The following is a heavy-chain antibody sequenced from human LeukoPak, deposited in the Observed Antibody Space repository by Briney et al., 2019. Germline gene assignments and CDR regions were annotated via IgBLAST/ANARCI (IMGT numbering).Heavy chain of an antibody. CDR3: TTAVGGFGEVDYYYGMDV. J-gene: IGHJ6*02. Sequence: PGGSLRLSCAASGFTFSEYYMSWIRQAPGKGLEWVGRIKSKTDGGTTDYAAPVKGRFTISRDDSKNTLYLQMNSLKTEDTAVYYCTTAVGGFGEVDYYYGMDVWGQGTTVTVSS. CDR1: GFTFSEYY. V-gene: IGHV3-15*01. CDR2: IKSKTDGGTT. D-gene: IGHD3-10*01.